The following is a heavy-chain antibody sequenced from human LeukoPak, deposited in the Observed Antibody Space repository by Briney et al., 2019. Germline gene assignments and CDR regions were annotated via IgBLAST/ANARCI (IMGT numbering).Heavy chain of an antibody. CDR1: GFTFSSYS. D-gene: IGHD6-19*01. CDR3: AREAGSGSAAFDY. Sequence: GGSLRLSCAASGFTFSSYSMNWVRQAPGKGLEWVSYISSSSSTIYYADPVKGRFTISRDNAKNSLYLQMNSLRAEDMAVYYCAREAGSGSAAFDYWAQGTLVTVSS. J-gene: IGHJ4*02. CDR2: ISSSSSTI. V-gene: IGHV3-48*04.